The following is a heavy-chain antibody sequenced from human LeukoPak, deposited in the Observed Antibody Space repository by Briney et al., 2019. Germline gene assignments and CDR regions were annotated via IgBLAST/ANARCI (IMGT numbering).Heavy chain of an antibody. D-gene: IGHD2-8*01. CDR2: ISSGADTT. CDR3: EKDRSCINDVWHGDFDY. Sequence: PGGSVRLSCTASGFAFSFYAMSWVRQVAGKRLEWVSAISSGADTTGYADSVKARFTISRDNFKSTMSLQMNSLRVEDTAVYYWEKDRSCINDVWHGDFDYWGQGTLVTVSS. CDR1: GFAFSFYA. J-gene: IGHJ4*02. V-gene: IGHV3-23*01.